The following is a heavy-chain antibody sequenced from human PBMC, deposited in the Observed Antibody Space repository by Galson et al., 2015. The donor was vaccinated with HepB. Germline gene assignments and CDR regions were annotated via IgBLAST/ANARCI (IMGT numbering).Heavy chain of an antibody. CDR1: GYTFTSYD. Sequence: SVKVSCKASGYTFTSYDINWVRQATGQGLEWMGWMNPNSGNTGYAQKFQGRVTMTRNTSISTAYMELSSLRSEDTAVYYCARYTATYDFWSGYYRGDYYYYMDVWGKGTTVTVSS. D-gene: IGHD3-3*01. CDR3: ARYTATYDFWSGYYRGDYYYYMDV. V-gene: IGHV1-8*01. CDR2: MNPNSGNT. J-gene: IGHJ6*03.